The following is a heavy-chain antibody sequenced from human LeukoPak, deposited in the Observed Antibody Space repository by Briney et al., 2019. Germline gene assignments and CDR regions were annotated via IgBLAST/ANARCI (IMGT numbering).Heavy chain of an antibody. Sequence: PSETLSLTCAVYGGSFSGYYWSWSRQPSGKGPEWIGEINHSGSTSYNPSLKSRVTISVDTSKNQFSLNLISVTAADTAVYYCARVERSGRYYFDYWGQGGLVTVSS. CDR1: GGSFSGYY. D-gene: IGHD1-26*01. CDR3: ARVERSGRYYFDY. J-gene: IGHJ4*02. CDR2: INHSGST. V-gene: IGHV4-34*01.